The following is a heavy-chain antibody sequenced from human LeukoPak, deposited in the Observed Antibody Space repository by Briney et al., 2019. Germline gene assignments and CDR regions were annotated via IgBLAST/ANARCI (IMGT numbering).Heavy chain of an antibody. Sequence: SETLSLTCTVSGGSISGYYWSWIRQPPGKGLEWIGRIYSSGSTNYNPSLKSRVTMSVDTSKNQFSLRLSSVTAADTAVYYCARTGNSGWYLFDYWGQGTLVTVSS. J-gene: IGHJ4*02. CDR2: IYSSGST. CDR1: GGSISGYY. V-gene: IGHV4-4*07. D-gene: IGHD6-19*01. CDR3: ARTGNSGWYLFDY.